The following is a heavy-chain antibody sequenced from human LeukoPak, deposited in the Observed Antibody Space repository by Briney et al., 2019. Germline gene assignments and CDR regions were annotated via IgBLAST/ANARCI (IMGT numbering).Heavy chain of an antibody. CDR2: IIPIFGTA. CDR3: ASEGPLPAANDY. D-gene: IGHD2-2*01. J-gene: IGHJ4*02. Sequence: ASVEVSCKASGGTFSSYAISWVRQAPGQGLEWMGGIIPIFGTANYAQKLQGRVTITADESTSTAYMELSSLRSEDTAVYYCASEGPLPAANDYWGQGTLVTVSS. CDR1: GGTFSSYA. V-gene: IGHV1-69*13.